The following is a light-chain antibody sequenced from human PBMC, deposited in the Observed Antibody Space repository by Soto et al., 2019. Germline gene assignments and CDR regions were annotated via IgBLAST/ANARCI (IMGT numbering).Light chain of an antibody. V-gene: IGKV3-20*01. Sequence: EIVLTRSPGTLSLSPGERATLSCRASQSFRGLLAWYQQKPGQAPRLLIYGASSRATGIPDRFSGSGSGTDFTLTIRRLEPEDFAVYYCQQYGSSYPWTFGQGTKVDIK. J-gene: IGKJ1*01. CDR1: QSFRGL. CDR2: GAS. CDR3: QQYGSSYPWT.